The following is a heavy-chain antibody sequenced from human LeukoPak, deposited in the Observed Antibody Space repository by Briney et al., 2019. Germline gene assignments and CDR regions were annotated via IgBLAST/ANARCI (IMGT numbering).Heavy chain of an antibody. CDR3: AKDYSYGNPYY. CDR1: GFTFSSYG. V-gene: IGHV3-30*18. J-gene: IGHJ4*02. CDR2: ISYDGSNK. D-gene: IGHD5-18*01. Sequence: GGSLRLSCAASGFTFSSYGMHWVRQAPGKGLEWVAVISYDGSNKYYADSVKGRFTISRDNSKNTLYLQMNSLRAEVTAVYYCAKDYSYGNPYYWGQRTLVTVSS.